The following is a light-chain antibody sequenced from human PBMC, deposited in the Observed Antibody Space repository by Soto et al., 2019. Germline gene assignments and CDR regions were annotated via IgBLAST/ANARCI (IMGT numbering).Light chain of an antibody. Sequence: QSALTQPASVSGSPGQSITISSTGSSSDVGGYNYVSWYQQHPGKAPKLMIYDVSNRPSGVSNRFSGSKSGNTASLTITGLQSEDKADYYCSSYTSSSTLYVFGTGTKLTVL. J-gene: IGLJ1*01. CDR3: SSYTSSSTLYV. CDR2: DVS. V-gene: IGLV2-14*01. CDR1: SSDVGGYNY.